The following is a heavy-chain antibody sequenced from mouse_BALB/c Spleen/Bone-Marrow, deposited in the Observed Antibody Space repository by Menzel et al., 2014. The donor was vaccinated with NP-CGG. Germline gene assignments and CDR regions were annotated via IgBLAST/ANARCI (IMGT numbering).Heavy chain of an antibody. V-gene: IGHV1S81*02. J-gene: IGHJ4*01. CDR2: INPSNGRT. CDR3: ARLLLRFYALDY. Sequence: LVESGAELVKPGASVKLSCKASGYTFTSYWIHWVKQRPGQGLEWIGEINPSNGRTNYNEKFKSKATLTVDKSSSTAYMQLSSLTSEDPAVYYCARLLLRFYALDYWGQGTSVTVSS. D-gene: IGHD1-1*01. CDR1: GYTFTSYW.